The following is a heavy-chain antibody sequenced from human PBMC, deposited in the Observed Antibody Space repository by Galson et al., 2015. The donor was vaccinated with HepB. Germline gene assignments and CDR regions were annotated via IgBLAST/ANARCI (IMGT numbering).Heavy chain of an antibody. Sequence: SVKVSCKASGYTFAGYYLHWVRQAPGQGLEWMGWINPNNGGTNYAQKFQGRVTMTRDTSISTVYMELSRLRSDDTAVYYCARDANPRTIYYYYYYLDVWGKGPRSPSP. J-gene: IGHJ6*03. CDR2: INPNNGGT. CDR1: GYTFAGYY. CDR3: ARDANPRTIYYYYYYLDV. D-gene: IGHD3-3*01. V-gene: IGHV1-2*02.